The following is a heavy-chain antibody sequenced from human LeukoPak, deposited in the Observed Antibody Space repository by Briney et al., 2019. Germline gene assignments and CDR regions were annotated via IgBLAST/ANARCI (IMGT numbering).Heavy chain of an antibody. CDR2: IYYSWST. CDR1: GGSISSSSYY. J-gene: IGHJ5*02. D-gene: IGHD5-18*01. CDR3: ARLAWIQLWGNWFDP. V-gene: IGHV4-39*01. Sequence: PSETLSLTCTVSGGSISSSSYYWGWIPQPPGKGLGWVGTIYYSWSTYYNPSLKSRVTISVDTSKNQFSLKLSSVTAANTAVYYCARLAWIQLWGNWFDPWGQGTLVTVSS.